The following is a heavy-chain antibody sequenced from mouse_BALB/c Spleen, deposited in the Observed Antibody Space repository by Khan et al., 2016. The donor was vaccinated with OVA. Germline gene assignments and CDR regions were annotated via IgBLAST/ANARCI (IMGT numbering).Heavy chain of an antibody. CDR2: IAPGSGSA. D-gene: IGHD1-1*01. Sequence: DLVKPGASVKLSCKASGYTFTSYWINWIKQRPGQGLEWIGRIAPGSGSAYYNEMFKDKATLTVDTSSSTAYIQLSSLSSEDSAVYVGARENYYGRTCYAMDYWGQGTSGTVSS. CDR3: ARENYYGRTCYAMDY. CDR1: GYTFTSYW. V-gene: IGHV1S41*01. J-gene: IGHJ4*01.